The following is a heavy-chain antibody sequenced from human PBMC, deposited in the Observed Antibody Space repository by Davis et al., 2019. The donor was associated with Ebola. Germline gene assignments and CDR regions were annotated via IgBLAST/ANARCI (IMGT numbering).Heavy chain of an antibody. D-gene: IGHD6-13*01. CDR2: ISGSGGST. Sequence: GESLKISCAASEFTFSGYAMSWVRQAPGKGLEWVSAISGSGGSTYYAGSVKGRFTISRDNSRNTLYLQMNSLRAEDTAVYYCTTNSRYSSRDYWGQGTLVTVSS. J-gene: IGHJ4*02. CDR3: TTNSRYSSRDY. CDR1: EFTFSGYA. V-gene: IGHV3-23*01.